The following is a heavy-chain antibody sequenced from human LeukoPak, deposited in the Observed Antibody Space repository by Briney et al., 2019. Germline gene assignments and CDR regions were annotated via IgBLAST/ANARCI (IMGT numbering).Heavy chain of an antibody. CDR2: IIPMFGAA. Sequence: GASVKVSCKASGGTFSRSAISWVRQAPGQGLEWMGGIIPMFGAANYAQKFQGRITISADESTNIAYMELSSLRSEDTAVYYCARVEVGGFYVNYFYYYDTNVWGQGTTVTVPS. D-gene: IGHD5/OR15-5a*01. CDR3: ARVEVGGFYVNYFYYYDTNV. J-gene: IGHJ6*02. V-gene: IGHV1-69*13. CDR1: GGTFSRSA.